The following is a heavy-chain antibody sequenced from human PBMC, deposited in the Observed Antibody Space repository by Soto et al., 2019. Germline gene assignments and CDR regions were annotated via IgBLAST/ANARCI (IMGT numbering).Heavy chain of an antibody. CDR2: TRHDGSNT. CDR1: GFTFVADA. D-gene: IGHD1-26*01. V-gene: IGHV3-30*02. CDR3: ARDGVGATTFFGYFDY. Sequence: GGSLRLSFAPSGFTFVADAFHWVRRPPARGLEWVAITRHDGSNTYYADSVRGRFTISRDNSKKTLYLQMDSLRAEDTAVYYCARDGVGATTFFGYFDYWGQGTLVTVSS. J-gene: IGHJ4*02.